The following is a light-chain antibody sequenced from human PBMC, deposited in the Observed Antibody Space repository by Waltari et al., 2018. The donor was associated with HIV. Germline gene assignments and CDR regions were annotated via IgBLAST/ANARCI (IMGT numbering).Light chain of an antibody. CDR3: QQRSNRPPKYT. CDR2: DAA. J-gene: IGKJ2*01. CDR1: QSISSS. Sequence: EIVLAQSPGTLSLSPGERATLSCRASQSISSSLAWYTQKPGRAPRLLVYDAANRATGMPARFSGSGSGTDFTLTIRGLEPEDFAVYYCQQRSNRPPKYTFGQGTKLEIK. V-gene: IGKV3-11*01.